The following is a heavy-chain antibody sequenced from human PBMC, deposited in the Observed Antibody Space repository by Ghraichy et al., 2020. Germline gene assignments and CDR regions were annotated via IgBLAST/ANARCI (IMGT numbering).Heavy chain of an antibody. J-gene: IGHJ6*02. CDR3: AKQFLEWLRYQYYYGMDV. V-gene: IGHV3-21*04. CDR2: ISSSSSYI. Sequence: GGSLRLTCAASGFTFSSYSMNWVRQAPGKGLEWVSSISSSSSYIYYADLVKGRFTISRDNAKNSLYLQMNSLRAEDTAVYYCAKQFLEWLRYQYYYGMDVWGQGTTVTVSS. CDR1: GFTFSSYS. D-gene: IGHD3-3*01.